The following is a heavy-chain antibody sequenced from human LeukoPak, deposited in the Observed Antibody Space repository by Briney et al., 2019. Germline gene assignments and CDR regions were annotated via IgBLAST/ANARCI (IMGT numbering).Heavy chain of an antibody. CDR2: ISGSGGST. CDR3: AKDIAGPYYYGSGSPPCAFDP. Sequence: PGGSLRLSCAASGFSFSIYAMSWVRQAPGKGLEWVSAISGSGGSTYYADSVKGRFTISRDNSKTTLYLQMNSLRAEDTDVYYCAKDIAGPYYYGSGSPPCAFDPWGQGTLVTVSS. V-gene: IGHV3-23*01. D-gene: IGHD3-10*01. CDR1: GFSFSIYA. J-gene: IGHJ5*02.